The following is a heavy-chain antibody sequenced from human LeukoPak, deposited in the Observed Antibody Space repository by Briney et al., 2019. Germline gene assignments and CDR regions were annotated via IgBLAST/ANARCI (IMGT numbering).Heavy chain of an antibody. CDR2: IYPGDSDT. D-gene: IGHD3-3*01. V-gene: IGHV5-51*01. CDR1: GYSFTSYW. CDR3: ARYVFGVDKIFAFDY. J-gene: IGHJ4*02. Sequence: GESLKISCKGSGYSFTSYWIGWVRQMPGKGLEWMGIIYPGDSDTRYSPSFQGQVTISADKSISTAYLQWSSLKASDTAMYYCARYVFGVDKIFAFDYWGQGTLVTVSS.